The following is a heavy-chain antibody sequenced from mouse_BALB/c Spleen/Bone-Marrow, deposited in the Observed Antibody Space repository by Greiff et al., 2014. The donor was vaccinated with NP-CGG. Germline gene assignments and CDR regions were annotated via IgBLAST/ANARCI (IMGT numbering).Heavy chain of an antibody. CDR1: GYTFTDYY. Sequence: VQLQQSGPELVKPGASVKISCKASGYTFTDYYINWVKQKPGQGLEWIGWIYPGNVNTKYNEKFKGKATLTADKSSSTAYMQLSSLTSEDSAVYFCARDYDYYAMDYWGQGTSVTVSS. D-gene: IGHD2-4*01. J-gene: IGHJ4*01. CDR3: ARDYDYYAMDY. V-gene: IGHV1-84*01. CDR2: IYPGNVNT.